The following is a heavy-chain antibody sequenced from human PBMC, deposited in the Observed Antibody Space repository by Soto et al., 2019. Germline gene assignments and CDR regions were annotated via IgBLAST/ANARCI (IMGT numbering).Heavy chain of an antibody. CDR2: ISYDGSNK. CDR3: AKGGVGSTSNAFDI. V-gene: IGHV3-30*18. CDR1: GFTFRSYG. Sequence: GGSLRLSCAASGFTFRSYGMHWVRQAPAKGLEWVAVISYDGSNKYYEDSVKGRFTISRDNSKNTLYLQMNSLRAEDTGVYYCAKGGVGSTSNAFDIWGRGTMVTVSS. J-gene: IGHJ3*02. D-gene: IGHD1-26*01.